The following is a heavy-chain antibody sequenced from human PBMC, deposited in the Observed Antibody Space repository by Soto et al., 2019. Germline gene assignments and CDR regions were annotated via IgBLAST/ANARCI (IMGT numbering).Heavy chain of an antibody. Sequence: VGSLRLSCAASGFIFNTYTMNWVRQAPGKGLEWVSSISGRSSNIYYADSVKGRFTISRDNAENSLYLQMNSLRPEDTAVYYCARIRNYSWFDPWGQGTLVTVSS. V-gene: IGHV3-21*06. CDR1: GFIFNTYT. J-gene: IGHJ5*02. D-gene: IGHD3-10*01. CDR3: ARIRNYSWFDP. CDR2: ISGRSSNI.